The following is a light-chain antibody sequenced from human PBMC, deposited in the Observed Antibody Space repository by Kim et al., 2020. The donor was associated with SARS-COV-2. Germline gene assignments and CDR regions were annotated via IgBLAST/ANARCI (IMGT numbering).Light chain of an antibody. CDR3: QQYIWRPPYT. CDR2: SAS. J-gene: IGKJ2*01. V-gene: IGKV4-1*01. CDR1: QSVLYSPDNRNC. Sequence: DIVMTQSPDSLAVSLGERATINCKSSQSVLYSPDNRNCLAWYQHKPGQPPKLLIYSASTRESGVPDRFAGSGSVTDFTLTINNLQAEDVAVYYCQQYIWRPPYTFGQGTKLEI.